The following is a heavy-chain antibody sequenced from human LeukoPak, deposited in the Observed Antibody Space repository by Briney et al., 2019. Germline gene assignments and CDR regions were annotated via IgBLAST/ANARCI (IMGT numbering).Heavy chain of an antibody. CDR1: GFTFSSYA. Sequence: QSGGSLRLSCAASGFTFSSYAMSWVRQAPGKGLEWVSAISGSGGSTYYADSVKGRFTISRDNSKNTLYLQMNTLRAEDTAVYYCARSSGWDSFDFWGQGTLVTVSS. CDR3: ARSSGWDSFDF. V-gene: IGHV3-23*01. J-gene: IGHJ4*02. D-gene: IGHD6-19*01. CDR2: ISGSGGST.